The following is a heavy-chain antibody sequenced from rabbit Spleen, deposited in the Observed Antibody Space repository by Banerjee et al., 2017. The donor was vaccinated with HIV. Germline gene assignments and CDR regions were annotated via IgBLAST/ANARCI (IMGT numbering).Heavy chain of an antibody. CDR2: INIVTGKS. D-gene: IGHD4-2*01. J-gene: IGHJ4*01. CDR3: ARDLVAVIGWNFNL. V-gene: IGHV1S45*01. Sequence: QEQLEESGGDLVKPEGSLTLTCTASGFYFSSSYYMCWVRQAPGKGLEWIACINIVTGKSVYASWAKGRFTMSRTSSTTVTLQMTSLTAADTATYFCARDLVAVIGWNFNLWGQGTLVTVS. CDR1: GFYFSSSYY.